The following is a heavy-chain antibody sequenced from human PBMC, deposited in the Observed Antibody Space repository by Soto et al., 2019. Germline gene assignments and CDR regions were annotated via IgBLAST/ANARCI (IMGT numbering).Heavy chain of an antibody. CDR2: IYYSGST. CDR3: AGEESYGHPFDY. J-gene: IGHJ4*02. CDR1: GGSLIRYY. Sequence: SQTLSLTCTVSGGSLIRYYWSWIRQPPGKGLEWIGYIYYSGSTNYNPSLKRRVTISVDTSKNQFSLKLSSVTAADTAVYYCAGEESYGHPFDYWGQGTLVTVSS. V-gene: IGHV4-59*01. D-gene: IGHD5-18*01.